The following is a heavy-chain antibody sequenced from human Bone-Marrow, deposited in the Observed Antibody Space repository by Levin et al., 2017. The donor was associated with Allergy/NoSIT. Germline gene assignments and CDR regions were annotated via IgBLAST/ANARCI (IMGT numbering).Heavy chain of an antibody. V-gene: IGHV3-33*01. Sequence: GGSLRLSCAASGFRFSDRGMHWIRQAPGKGLEWVGIIWYDGTNKYYADSVRGRFTISRDNSKNTLYLQMNSLRVEDTAVYHCARDLDTSELFDSWGQGTLVTVAS. CDR2: IWYDGTNK. CDR3: ARDLDTSELFDS. D-gene: IGHD3-22*01. CDR1: GFRFSDRG. J-gene: IGHJ4*02.